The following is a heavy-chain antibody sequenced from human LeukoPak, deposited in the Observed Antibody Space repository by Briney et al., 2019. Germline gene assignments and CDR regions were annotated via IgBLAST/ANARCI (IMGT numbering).Heavy chain of an antibody. D-gene: IGHD3-16*01. V-gene: IGHV1-69*04. CDR3: ARARTMITFGGIRHAFDI. CDR2: IIPLLGIT. Sequence: SVKVSCKASGGTFSSYAMNWVRQAPGQGLEWVGRIIPLLGITNHAQKLQGRVTVTADTSTNTAYMELSSLISDDMAVYYCARARTMITFGGIRHAFDIWGQGTLVTVSS. CDR1: GGTFSSYA. J-gene: IGHJ3*02.